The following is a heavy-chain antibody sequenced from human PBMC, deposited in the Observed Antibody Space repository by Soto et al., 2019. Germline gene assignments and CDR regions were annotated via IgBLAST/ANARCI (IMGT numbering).Heavy chain of an antibody. Sequence: GGSLRLSCAASGFTFSSHGLHWVRQAPSRGLEWVAVISYDGTNKQYAASVKGRFTISRDDSKNTAYLQMNSLKTEDTAVYYCTRHDSNYDFWSGSPPRYGMDVWGQGTTVTVSS. CDR3: TRHDSNYDFWSGSPPRYGMDV. J-gene: IGHJ6*02. D-gene: IGHD3-3*01. CDR2: ISYDGTNK. V-gene: IGHV3-30*03. CDR1: GFTFSSHG.